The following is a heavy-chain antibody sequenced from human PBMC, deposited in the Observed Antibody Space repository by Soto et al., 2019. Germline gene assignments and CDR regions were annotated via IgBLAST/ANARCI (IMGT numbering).Heavy chain of an antibody. CDR1: GFTFSNYW. D-gene: IGHD6-6*01. Sequence: EVQLVESGGGLVQPGGSLRLSCAGSGFTFSNYWMHWVRQAPGKGLEWVSRIDHDGPTDYADSVRGRFTISRDNAENTLYLQMNSLRPEDTAVYYCVRDRHGDYWSQGTLVTVSS. CDR3: VRDRHGDY. CDR2: IDHDGPT. J-gene: IGHJ4*02. V-gene: IGHV3-74*01.